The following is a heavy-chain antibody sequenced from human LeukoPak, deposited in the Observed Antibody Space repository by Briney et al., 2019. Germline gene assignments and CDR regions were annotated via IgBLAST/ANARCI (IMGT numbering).Heavy chain of an antibody. CDR3: TRVDYYSTSAFFDY. J-gene: IGHJ4*02. CDR2: IRNKLYGGTA. CDR1: GFTFGDHA. D-gene: IGHD2-21*01. Sequence: PGGSLRLSCSASGFTFGDHAMSWVRQAPGKGLEWVGFIRNKLYGGTAEYAASVKGRFTISRDDSKSIAYLQMNSLKTEDTAMYYCTRVDYYSTSAFFDYWGQGTLVTVSS. V-gene: IGHV3-49*04.